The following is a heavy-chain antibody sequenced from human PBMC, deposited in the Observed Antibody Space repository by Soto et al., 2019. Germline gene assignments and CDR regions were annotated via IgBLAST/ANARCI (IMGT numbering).Heavy chain of an antibody. CDR1: GGTFSSYG. Sequence: ASVKVSCKASGGTFSSYGISWVRQAPGQGLEWMGWISAYNGNTNYAQKLQGRVTMTTDTSTSTAYMELRSLRSDDTAVYYCARSYSSGWEPRGYYYYYYGMDVWGQGTTVTVSS. D-gene: IGHD6-19*01. CDR3: ARSYSSGWEPRGYYYYYYGMDV. J-gene: IGHJ6*02. V-gene: IGHV1-18*01. CDR2: ISAYNGNT.